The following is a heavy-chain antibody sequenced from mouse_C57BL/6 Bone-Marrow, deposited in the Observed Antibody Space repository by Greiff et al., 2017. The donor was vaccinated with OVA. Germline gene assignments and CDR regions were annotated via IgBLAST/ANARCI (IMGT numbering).Heavy chain of an antibody. CDR2: INYDGSST. Sequence: EVKVVESEGGLVQPGSSMKLSCTASGFTFSDYYMAWVRQVPEKGLEWVANINYDGSSTYYLDSLKSRFIISRDNAKNILYLQMSSLKSEDTATYYCARGGSYWYFDVWGTGTTVTVSS. CDR3: ARGGSYWYFDV. V-gene: IGHV5-16*01. CDR1: GFTFSDYY. J-gene: IGHJ1*03.